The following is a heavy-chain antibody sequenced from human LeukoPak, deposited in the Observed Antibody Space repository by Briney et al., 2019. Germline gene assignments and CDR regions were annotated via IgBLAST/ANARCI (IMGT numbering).Heavy chain of an antibody. CDR3: ARVGGSYSY. CDR1: GFTFSRDA. V-gene: IGHV3-21*01. D-gene: IGHD3-10*01. CDR2: INSRSTHT. Sequence: PGGSLRLSCAGSGFTFSRDAMNWVRQAPGKGLEWVSSINSRSTHTAYADSVKGRFTISRDNGNNSVFLQMNSLGVDDTAIYFCARVGGSYSYWGQGVRVPVSS. J-gene: IGHJ4*02.